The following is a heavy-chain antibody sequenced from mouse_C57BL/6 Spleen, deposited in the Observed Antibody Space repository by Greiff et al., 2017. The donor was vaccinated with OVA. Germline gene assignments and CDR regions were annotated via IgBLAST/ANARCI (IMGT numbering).Heavy chain of an antibody. Sequence: EVKLVESGGGLVKPGGSLKLSCAASGFTFSDYGMHWVRQAPEKGLEWVAYISSGSSTIYYADTVKGRFTISRDNAKNTLFLQMTSLRSEDTAMYYCARSYYSNYEGYWYFDVWGTGTTVTVSS. V-gene: IGHV5-17*01. CDR3: ARSYYSNYEGYWYFDV. CDR2: ISSGSSTI. CDR1: GFTFSDYG. J-gene: IGHJ1*03. D-gene: IGHD2-5*01.